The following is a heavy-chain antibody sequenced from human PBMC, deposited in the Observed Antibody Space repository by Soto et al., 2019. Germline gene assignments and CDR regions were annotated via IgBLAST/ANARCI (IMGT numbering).Heavy chain of an antibody. V-gene: IGHV3-30*18. CDR2: ISYDGSNK. Sequence: GGSLRLSCAASGFTFSSYGMHWVRQAPGKGLEWVAVISYDGSNKYYADSVKGRFTISRDNSKNTLYLQMNSLRAEDTAVYYCAKHQSAVVGAFDYWGQGPLVTVSS. D-gene: IGHD1-26*01. J-gene: IGHJ4*02. CDR3: AKHQSAVVGAFDY. CDR1: GFTFSSYG.